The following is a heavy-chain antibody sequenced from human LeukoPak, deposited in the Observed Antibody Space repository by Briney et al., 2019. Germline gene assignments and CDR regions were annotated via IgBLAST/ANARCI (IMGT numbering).Heavy chain of an antibody. J-gene: IGHJ5*02. Sequence: TETLSLTCSVYGGSLIDFYWSWIRQSPGKGLEWIGEINHIGSTTYNPSLNSRVTMSVDTSKNQVSLRLNSVTAADTAVYYCARSPVRRFDPWGQGTLVTVSS. CDR2: INHIGST. D-gene: IGHD6-19*01. CDR3: ARSPVRRFDP. CDR1: GGSLIDFY. V-gene: IGHV4-34*01.